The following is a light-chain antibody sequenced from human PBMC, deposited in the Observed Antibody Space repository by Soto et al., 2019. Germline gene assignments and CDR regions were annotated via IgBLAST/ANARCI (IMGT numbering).Light chain of an antibody. J-gene: IGKJ4*01. Sequence: AIRMTQSPSSFSASTGDRVTITCRASQGISSYLAWYQQKPGKAPNLLIYAASTVQSGVPSRFSGSGSGTDFTLTISCLQSEDFATYYCQQYYRYPGTFGGGTKVEIK. CDR3: QQYYRYPGT. CDR1: QGISSY. CDR2: AAS. V-gene: IGKV1-8*01.